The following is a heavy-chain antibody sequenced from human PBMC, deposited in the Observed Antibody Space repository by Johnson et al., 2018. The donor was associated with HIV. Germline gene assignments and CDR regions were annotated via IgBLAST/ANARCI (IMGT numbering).Heavy chain of an antibody. Sequence: VQLVESGGGLVQPDRSLRLSASAFIFDDYAIYAVHWVRQAPGKGLEWVSLISTNSGEIGYVDSVKGRFTISRDNAKNSLYLQMNSLRADDTPVYYCARAFEVGPSERVVDGFDIWGQGTMVTVSS. CDR1: AFIFDDYA. CDR3: ARAFEVGPSERVVDGFDI. J-gene: IGHJ3*02. V-gene: IGHV3-9*01. D-gene: IGHD3-3*01. CDR2: ISTNSGEI.